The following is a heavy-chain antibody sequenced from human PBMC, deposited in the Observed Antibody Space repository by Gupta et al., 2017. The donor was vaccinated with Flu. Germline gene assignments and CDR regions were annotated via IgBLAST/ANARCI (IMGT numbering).Heavy chain of an antibody. CDR3: ARLCATDTCPRNSFDI. CDR2: IYYTGKT. J-gene: IGHJ3*02. Sequence: QLQFQESGPGLVKPSETLSLICTVSGDSVNSARYYWNWIRQSPGKGLEWIGNIYYTGKTHYNPSLKIRINMTLDTSKNQFSLRLSAVTVADAAVYFCARLCATDTCPRNSFDIWGPGTMVTVSS. CDR1: GDSVNSARYY. D-gene: IGHD2-15*01. V-gene: IGHV4-39*01.